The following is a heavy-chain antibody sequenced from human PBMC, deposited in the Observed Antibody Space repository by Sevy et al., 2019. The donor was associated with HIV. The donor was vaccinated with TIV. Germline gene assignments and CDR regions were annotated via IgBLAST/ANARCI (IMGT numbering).Heavy chain of an antibody. V-gene: IGHV3-30-3*01. CDR2: ISYDGSNK. CDR3: ARDGDYYGSGSYYNP. J-gene: IGHJ5*02. Sequence: GRSLRLSCAASGFTFSSYAMHWVRQAPGKGLEWVAVISYDGSNKYYADSVKGRFTISRDNSKNTLYLQMNSLRAEDTAVYYCARDGDYYGSGSYYNPWGQGTLVTVSS. CDR1: GFTFSSYA. D-gene: IGHD3-10*01.